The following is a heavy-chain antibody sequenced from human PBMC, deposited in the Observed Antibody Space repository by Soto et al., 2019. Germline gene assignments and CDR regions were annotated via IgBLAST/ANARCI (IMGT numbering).Heavy chain of an antibody. J-gene: IGHJ6*02. CDR1: GGSISSGDYY. CDR3: ARARGHYDDSSGYSSLSGMDV. CDR2: IFYSGST. V-gene: IGHV4-30-4*01. Sequence: SETLSLTCAVSGGSISSGDYYWSWIRQPPGKGLEWIGYIFYSGSTYYTPSLKSRVTISVDTSKNQFSLKLSSVTAADTAVYYCARARGHYDDSSGYSSLSGMDVWGQGSTVTVSS. D-gene: IGHD3-22*01.